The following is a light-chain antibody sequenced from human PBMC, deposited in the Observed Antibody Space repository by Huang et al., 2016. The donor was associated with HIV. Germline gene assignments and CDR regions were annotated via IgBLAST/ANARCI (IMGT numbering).Light chain of an antibody. J-gene: IGKJ2*01. CDR1: QSIDTY. CDR2: AAS. V-gene: IGKV1-39*01. CDR3: QETYNTPLT. Sequence: DIQMTQSPSSLSASVGDTVTITCRASQSIDTYLNWHQQKPGKAPRLLIYAASGLQRGVPSRFSGSGSGTDFTLTISSLQPEDFATYFCQETYNTPLTFGQGTKLETK.